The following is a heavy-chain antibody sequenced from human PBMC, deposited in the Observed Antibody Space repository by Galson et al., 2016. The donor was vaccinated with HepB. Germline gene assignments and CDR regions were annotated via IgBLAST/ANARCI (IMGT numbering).Heavy chain of an antibody. V-gene: IGHV3-33*01. J-gene: IGHJ5*02. CDR2: MLFDADNK. CDR3: ARDLFLGGPVRDP. Sequence: SLRLSCAASGFIFSNFGFHWVRQAPGKGLEWVAVMLFDADNKYYAESVKGRFTISRDNSKNTLCLQMNSLRAEDTAVYYCARDLFLGGPVRDPWGQGTLVIVSS. CDR1: GFIFSNFG. D-gene: IGHD3-16*01.